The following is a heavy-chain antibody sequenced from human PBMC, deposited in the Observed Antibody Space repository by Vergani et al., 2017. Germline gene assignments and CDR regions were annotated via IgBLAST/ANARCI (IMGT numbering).Heavy chain of an antibody. CDR1: GGSISSYY. CDR2: IYYSGST. V-gene: IGHV4-59*01. D-gene: IGHD2-15*01. Sequence: QVQLQESGPGLVKPSETLSLTCTVSGGSISSYYWSWIRQPPGKGLEWIGYIYYSGSTNYNPSLKSRVTISVDTSKNQFPLKLSSVTAADTAVYYCARRVDRYYYYYGMDVWGQGPTVTVSS. J-gene: IGHJ6*02. CDR3: ARRVDRYYYYYGMDV.